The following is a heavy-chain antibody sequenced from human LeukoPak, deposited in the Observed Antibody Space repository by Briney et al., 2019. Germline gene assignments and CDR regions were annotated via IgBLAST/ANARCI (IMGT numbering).Heavy chain of an antibody. J-gene: IGHJ3*01. D-gene: IGHD3-16*01. CDR3: AKDMGDDMV. CDR2: ISWNSGSI. V-gene: IGHV3-9*01. CDR1: GFTFDDYA. Sequence: GGSLRLSCAASGFTFDDYAMHWVRQAPGKGLEWVSGISWNSGSIGYADSVKGRFTISRDNAKNSLYLQMNSLRAEDTALYYCAKDMGDDMVWGQGTMVTVSS.